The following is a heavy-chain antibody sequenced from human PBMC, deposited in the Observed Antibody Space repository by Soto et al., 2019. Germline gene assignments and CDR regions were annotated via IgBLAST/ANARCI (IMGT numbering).Heavy chain of an antibody. CDR2: IYSSGST. CDR1: GFTVSSNY. Sequence: GGSLRLSCAASGFTVSSNYMSWVRQAPGKGLEWVSVIYSSGSTYYADSVKGRFTISRDNSKNSLYLQMNSLRAEDTAVYYCARFYYDSSGYLPSPYYYYYGMDVWGQGTTVTVSS. CDR3: ARFYYDSSGYLPSPYYYYYGMDV. V-gene: IGHV3-53*01. J-gene: IGHJ6*02. D-gene: IGHD3-22*01.